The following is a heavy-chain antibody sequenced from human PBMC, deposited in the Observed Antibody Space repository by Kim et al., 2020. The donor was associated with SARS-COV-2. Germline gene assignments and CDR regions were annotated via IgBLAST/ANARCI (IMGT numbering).Heavy chain of an antibody. J-gene: IGHJ3*02. Sequence: GGSLRLSCAASGFTFSNYEMNWVRQAPGKGLEWVSYISSSGSTINYADSVKGRFTISRDNAKNSLFLQMNSLRAEDTAVYYCARGRGLLGNYFAFDIWGQGTTVTASS. CDR1: GFTFSNYE. CDR2: ISSSGSTI. CDR3: ARGRGLLGNYFAFDI. V-gene: IGHV3-48*03. D-gene: IGHD1-7*01.